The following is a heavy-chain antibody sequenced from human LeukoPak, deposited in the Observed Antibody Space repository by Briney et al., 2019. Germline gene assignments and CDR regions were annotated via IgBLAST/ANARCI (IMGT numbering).Heavy chain of an antibody. CDR2: IYYSGST. CDR3: ARVMSGGVLVVAAFPAWGFDP. V-gene: IGHV4-39*07. CDR1: GGSISSSSYY. J-gene: IGHJ5*02. Sequence: SETLSLTCTVSGGSISSSSYYWGWIRQPPGKGLEWIGTIYYSGSTYYNPSLKSRVTISVDTSKNQFSLKLSSVTAADTAVYYCARVMSGGVLVVAAFPAWGFDPWGQGTLVTVP. D-gene: IGHD2-15*01.